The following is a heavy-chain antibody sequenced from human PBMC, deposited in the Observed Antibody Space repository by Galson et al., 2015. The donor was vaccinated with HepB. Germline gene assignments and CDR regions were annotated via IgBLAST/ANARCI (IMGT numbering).Heavy chain of an antibody. CDR3: VRLDFLRGYLPRD. Sequence: QSGAEVTKPGESLRISCQGSGYSFTAYWISWVRQMPGKGLEWMGRIDPSDSYTNYSPSFQGHVSISADKSIDTAYLQWSSLKASDTAIYYCVRLDFLRGYLPRDWGQGTLVTVSS. J-gene: IGHJ4*02. D-gene: IGHD3-3*01. CDR1: GYSFTAYW. V-gene: IGHV5-10-1*01. CDR2: IDPSDSYT.